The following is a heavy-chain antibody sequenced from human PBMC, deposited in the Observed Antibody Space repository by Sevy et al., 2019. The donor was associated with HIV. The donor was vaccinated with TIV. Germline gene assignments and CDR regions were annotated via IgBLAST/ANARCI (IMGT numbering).Heavy chain of an antibody. CDR3: AKDLISVAGFYAFDM. CDR2: ITWNSDSV. CDR1: GFNFNEYA. J-gene: IGHJ3*02. V-gene: IGHV3-9*01. D-gene: IGHD6-19*01. Sequence: GGSLRLSCAASGFNFNEYAMHWVRQAPGKGLEWVSGITWNSDSVVYADSVKGRFTISRDKAKNSLYLQMNSLRPKDTALYYCAKDLISVAGFYAFDMWGQGTMVTVSS.